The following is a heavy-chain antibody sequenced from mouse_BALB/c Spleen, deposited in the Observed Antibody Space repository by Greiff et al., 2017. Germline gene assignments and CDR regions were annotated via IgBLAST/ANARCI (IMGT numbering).Heavy chain of an antibody. Sequence: VQRVESGAELVRPGSSVKISCKASGYAFSSYWMNWVKQRPGQGLEWIGQIYPGDGDTNYNGKFKGKATLTADKSSSTAYMQLSSLTSEDSAVYFCATYDYDEAWFAYWGQGTLVTVSA. D-gene: IGHD2-4*01. J-gene: IGHJ3*01. V-gene: IGHV1-80*01. CDR1: GYAFSSYW. CDR2: IYPGDGDT. CDR3: ATYDYDEAWFAY.